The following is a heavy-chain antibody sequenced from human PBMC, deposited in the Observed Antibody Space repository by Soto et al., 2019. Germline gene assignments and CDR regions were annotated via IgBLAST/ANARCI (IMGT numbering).Heavy chain of an antibody. CDR2: INHSGST. J-gene: IGHJ3*02. Sequence: QVQLQQWGAGLLKPSDTLSLTCAVYGGSFSGYYWSWIRQPPVKGLEWIGEINHSGSTNYNPSLKSRVTISVDQSKNQFSLNLSSVTAADTAVYYCARVDYDFWSGYYNSDAFDIWGQGTMVTVSS. CDR1: GGSFSGYY. CDR3: ARVDYDFWSGYYNSDAFDI. V-gene: IGHV4-34*01. D-gene: IGHD3-3*01.